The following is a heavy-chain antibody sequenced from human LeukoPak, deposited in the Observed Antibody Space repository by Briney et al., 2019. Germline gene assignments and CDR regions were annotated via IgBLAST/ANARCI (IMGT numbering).Heavy chain of an antibody. D-gene: IGHD3-10*01. CDR1: GFSISGYW. CDR2: IYSDGGGT. CDR3: ARGDYYGSGSNSLDY. V-gene: IGHV3-74*01. Sequence: GGSLRLSCAASGFSISGYWMHWVRQVPGKGLVWVSRIYSDGGGTTYADSVKGRFTISRDNSKNTLYLQMNSLRAEDTAVYYCARGDYYGSGSNSLDYWGQGTLVTVSS. J-gene: IGHJ4*02.